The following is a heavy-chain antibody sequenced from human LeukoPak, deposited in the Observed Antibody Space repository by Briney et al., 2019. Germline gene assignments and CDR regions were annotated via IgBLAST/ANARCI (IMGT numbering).Heavy chain of an antibody. V-gene: IGHV4-34*01. Sequence: PSETLSLTCAVYGGSFSGYYWSWIRQPPGKGLEWIGEINHSGSTNYNPSLKSRVTISVDTSKNQFSLKLSSVTAADTAVYYCARLIRGVEWFDPWGQGTLVTVSS. CDR3: ARLIRGVEWFDP. D-gene: IGHD3-10*01. CDR1: GGSFSGYY. CDR2: INHSGST. J-gene: IGHJ5*02.